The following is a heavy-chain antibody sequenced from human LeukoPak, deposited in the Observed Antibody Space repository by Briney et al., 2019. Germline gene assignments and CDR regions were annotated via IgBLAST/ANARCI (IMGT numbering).Heavy chain of an antibody. V-gene: IGHV3-30*18. D-gene: IGHD3-16*02. CDR2: IAYHGGAE. J-gene: IGHJ4*02. CDR3: AKQSFRMVNYFDY. CDR1: GXTFSSYG. Sequence: GRSLRLSCAASGXTFSSYGMHWVRQAPGKGLEWVAVIAYHGGAEYYADSVKGRFTISRDNSKNTVDLQLNSLRAEDSAVYYCAKQSFRMVNYFDYWGQGTLVTVSS.